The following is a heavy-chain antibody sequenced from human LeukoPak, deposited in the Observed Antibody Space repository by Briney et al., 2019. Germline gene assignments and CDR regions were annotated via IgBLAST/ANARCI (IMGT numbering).Heavy chain of an antibody. Sequence: ASVKVSCKASGGTFSSYAISWVRQAPGQGLEWMGIINPSGGSTSYAQKFQGRVTMTRDMSTSTVYMELSSLRSEDTAVYYCAREDYYGSGTNPHYWGQGTLVTVSS. CDR2: INPSGGST. CDR3: AREDYYGSGTNPHY. D-gene: IGHD3-10*01. J-gene: IGHJ4*02. V-gene: IGHV1-46*01. CDR1: GGTFSSYA.